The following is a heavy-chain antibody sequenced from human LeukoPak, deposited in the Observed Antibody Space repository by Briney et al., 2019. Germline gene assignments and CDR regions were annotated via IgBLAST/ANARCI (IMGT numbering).Heavy chain of an antibody. D-gene: IGHD1-14*01. V-gene: IGHV1-46*01. CDR3: ARDNRASDGASPTPLRATHPVIDY. Sequence: ASVKVSCKASGYTFTSYYMHWVRQAPGQGLEWMGIINPSGGSTSYAQKFQGRVTMTRDMSTSTVYMELSSLRSEDTAVYYCARDNRASDGASPTPLRATHPVIDYWGQGTLVTVSS. J-gene: IGHJ4*02. CDR2: INPSGGST. CDR1: GYTFTSYY.